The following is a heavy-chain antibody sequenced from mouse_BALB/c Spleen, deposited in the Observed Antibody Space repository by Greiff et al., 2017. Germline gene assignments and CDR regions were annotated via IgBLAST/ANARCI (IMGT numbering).Heavy chain of an antibody. D-gene: IGHD1-1*01. J-gene: IGHJ4*01. CDR2: IDPANGTT. Sequence: EVQLQQSGAELVKPGASVKLSCTASGFNIKDTYMHWVKQRPEQGLEWIGRIDPANGTTKYDPKFQGKATITADTSSNTAYLQLSSLTSEDTAVYYCARGTRVDAMDYWGQGTSVTVSS. CDR1: GFNIKDTY. V-gene: IGHV14-3*02. CDR3: ARGTRVDAMDY.